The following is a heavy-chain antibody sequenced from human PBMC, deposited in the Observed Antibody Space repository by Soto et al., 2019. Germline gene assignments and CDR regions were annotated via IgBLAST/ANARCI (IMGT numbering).Heavy chain of an antibody. V-gene: IGHV1-69*12. CDR3: APQGLPNYYYFGMDV. D-gene: IGHD5-18*01. J-gene: IGHJ6*02. CDR1: GGTFSSYA. Sequence: QVQLVQSGAAVKKPGSSVKVSCKASGGTFSSYAISWVRQAPGQGLEWMGGIIPIFGTANYAQKFQGRVTITADESTSTAYMELSSLRSEDTVVYYCAPQGLPNYYYFGMDVWGQGTTVTVSS. CDR2: IIPIFGTA.